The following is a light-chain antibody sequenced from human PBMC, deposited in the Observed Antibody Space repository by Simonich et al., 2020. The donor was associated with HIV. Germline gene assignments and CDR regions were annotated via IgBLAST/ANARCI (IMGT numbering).Light chain of an antibody. CDR2: KAS. J-gene: IGKJ2*01. CDR1: QSISSW. V-gene: IGKV1-5*03. Sequence: DIQMTRSSSTLSASVGDRVTITCRASQSISSWLAWYQQKPGKAPKLLIYKASSLESGVPSRFSGSGSGTEFTLTISSLQPDDFATYYCQQYNSYQYTFGQGTKLEIK. CDR3: QQYNSYQYT.